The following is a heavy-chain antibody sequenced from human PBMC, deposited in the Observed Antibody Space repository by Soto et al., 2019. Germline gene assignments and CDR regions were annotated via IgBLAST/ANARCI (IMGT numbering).Heavy chain of an antibody. V-gene: IGHV1-3*01. J-gene: IGHJ4*02. CDR1: GYTFTIYA. CDR3: ARGVYRYPPDY. D-gene: IGHD2-8*01. CDR2: INAGNGNT. Sequence: GASVKVSCKASGYTFTIYAMHCVLQAPGQRLEWMGWINAGNGNTKYSQKFQGRVTITRDTSASTAYMELSSLRSEDTAVYYCARGVYRYPPDYWGQGTLVTVSS.